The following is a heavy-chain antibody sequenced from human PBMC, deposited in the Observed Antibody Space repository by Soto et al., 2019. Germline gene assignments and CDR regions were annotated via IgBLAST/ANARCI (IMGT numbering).Heavy chain of an antibody. CDR3: AKQKDSNPRYYYYGMDV. J-gene: IGHJ6*02. Sequence: GGSLRLSCAASGFNFSSYGMHWVRQAPGKGVEWVAVISYDGSNKYYADSVKGRFTISRDNSKNTLYLQMNSLRAEDTAVYYCAKQKDSNPRYYYYGMDVWGQGTTVTVSS. CDR2: ISYDGSNK. D-gene: IGHD4-4*01. V-gene: IGHV3-30*18. CDR1: GFNFSSYG.